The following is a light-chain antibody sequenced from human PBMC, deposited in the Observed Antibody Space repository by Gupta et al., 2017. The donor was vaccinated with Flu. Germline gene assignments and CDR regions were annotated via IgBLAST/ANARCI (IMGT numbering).Light chain of an antibody. V-gene: IGKV2D-29*02. CDR3: MQAIEVTVT. CDR2: AVS. Sequence: ACNCSQSLMDRERKADLYLYLQKPSVSQKLLIHAVSNQFSGVPDRFSGGGSGTDFTLKISRVEAEDVGVYYCMQAIEVTVTFGGGTKVELK. CDR1: QSLMDRERKAD. J-gene: IGKJ4*01.